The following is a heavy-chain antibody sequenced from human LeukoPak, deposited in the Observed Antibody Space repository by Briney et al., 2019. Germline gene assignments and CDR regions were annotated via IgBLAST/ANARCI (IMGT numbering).Heavy chain of an antibody. CDR3: ARVTTIFGFYYYGMDV. V-gene: IGHV3-43*01. J-gene: IGHJ6*02. CDR2: ITWDGGST. CDR1: GFTFDDYT. D-gene: IGHD3-3*01. Sequence: GGSLRLSCAASGFTFDDYTMHWVRQAPGKGLEWVSLITWDGGSTYYADSVKGRFTISRDNSKNTLYLQMNSLRAEDTAVYYCARVTTIFGFYYYGMDVWGQGTTVTVSS.